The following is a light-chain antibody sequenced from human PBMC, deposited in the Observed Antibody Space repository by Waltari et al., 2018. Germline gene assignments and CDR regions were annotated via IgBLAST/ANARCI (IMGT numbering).Light chain of an antibody. CDR3: QSYDSSLSGVI. CDR1: SSNIGAGSE. Sequence: QPVLTPPPSVSGAPGQRITLSCPGTSSNIGAGSEVHCYLQLPGTAPKLPILGNNNRPSGVPDRFPASKSDTSASLAITGLQAEDEADYYCQSYDSSLSGVIFGGGTKLTVL. J-gene: IGLJ2*01. V-gene: IGLV1-40*01. CDR2: GNN.